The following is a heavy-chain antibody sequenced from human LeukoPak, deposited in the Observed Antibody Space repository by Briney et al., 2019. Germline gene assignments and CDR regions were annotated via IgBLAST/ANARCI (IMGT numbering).Heavy chain of an antibody. CDR2: IYASGNT. Sequence: PSETLYLTCTVSGDSISSSSYYWSWIRQPAGRGLEWIGRIYASGNTNYNPSLKSRITISLDTSKNQFSLKLSSVTAADTAVYYCASPLFRDGSGWCYYFDYWGQGTLVTVSS. CDR3: ASPLFRDGSGWCYYFDY. D-gene: IGHD6-19*01. CDR1: GDSISSSSYY. J-gene: IGHJ4*02. V-gene: IGHV4-61*02.